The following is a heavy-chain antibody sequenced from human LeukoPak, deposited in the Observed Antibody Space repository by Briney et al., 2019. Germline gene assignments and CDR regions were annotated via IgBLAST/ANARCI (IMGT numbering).Heavy chain of an antibody. J-gene: IGHJ4*02. V-gene: IGHV4-59*01. CDR2: IYYTGST. Sequence: KASETLSLTCTVSSGSISNYYWTWIRQPPGKGLDWIGYIYYTGSTNYNSSLKSRLTMSVDTSKNQFSLKLNSVTAADTAVYYCARVSKSGWYLDYWGQGTLVTVFS. CDR1: SGSISNYY. D-gene: IGHD6-19*01. CDR3: ARVSKSGWYLDY.